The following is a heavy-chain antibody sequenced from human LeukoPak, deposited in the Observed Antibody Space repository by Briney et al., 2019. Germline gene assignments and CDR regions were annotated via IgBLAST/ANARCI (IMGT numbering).Heavy chain of an antibody. V-gene: IGHV3-23*01. CDR2: ISDTGNT. D-gene: IGHD2-15*01. J-gene: IGHJ4*02. CDR1: GFTLSSYA. CDR3: AKIMAQYCSGGSCNEIDY. Sequence: PGGSLRLSCAASGFTLSSYAMSWVRQAPGKGLEWVSAISDTGNTYHADSVKGRFTISRDSSKNTLYLQMNSLRADDTAVYYCAKIMAQYCSGGSCNEIDYWGQGTLVTVSS.